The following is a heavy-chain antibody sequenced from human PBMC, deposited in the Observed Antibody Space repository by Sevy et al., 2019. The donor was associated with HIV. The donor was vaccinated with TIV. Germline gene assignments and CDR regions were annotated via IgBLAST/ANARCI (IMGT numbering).Heavy chain of an antibody. V-gene: IGHV4-38-2*01. D-gene: IGHD3-22*01. CDR1: DYSISSGYY. J-gene: IGHJ4*02. Sequence: SETLSLTCAVSDYSISSGYYWGWIRQPPGKGLEWIGSIYHSGSTYYNPSLKSRVTISVDTSKNQFSLKLSSVTAADTAVYYCASTQGNYYDSSGPFDYWGQGTLVTVSS. CDR3: ASTQGNYYDSSGPFDY. CDR2: IYHSGST.